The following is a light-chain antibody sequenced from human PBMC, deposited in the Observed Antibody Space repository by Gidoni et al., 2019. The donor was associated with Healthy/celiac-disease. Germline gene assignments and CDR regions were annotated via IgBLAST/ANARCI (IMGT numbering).Light chain of an antibody. Sequence: EIQLTPPPSSLSASVGDRVTITCRASQGIRNYLGWYQQKPGKAPKRLIYAASSLQSGVPSRFSGSGSGTEFTLTISSLQPEDFATYYCLQHNSYPRTFGQGTKVEIK. CDR2: AAS. V-gene: IGKV1-17*01. CDR1: QGIRNY. CDR3: LQHNSYPRT. J-gene: IGKJ1*01.